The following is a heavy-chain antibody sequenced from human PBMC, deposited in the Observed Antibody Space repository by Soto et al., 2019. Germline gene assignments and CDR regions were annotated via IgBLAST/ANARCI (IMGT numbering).Heavy chain of an antibody. CDR2: IHSSGST. D-gene: IGHD6-13*01. Sequence: ETLSLTCTVSGASMNSYHWSWIRQPAGKGLEWIGHIHSSGSTNYNPSLKSRVTMSVDTSKNQFSLRLMSLTAADTAVYYCARDQGVAAAGITWFDPRGQGSLVTVSS. CDR3: ARDQGVAAAGITWFDP. J-gene: IGHJ5*02. V-gene: IGHV4-4*07. CDR1: GASMNSYH.